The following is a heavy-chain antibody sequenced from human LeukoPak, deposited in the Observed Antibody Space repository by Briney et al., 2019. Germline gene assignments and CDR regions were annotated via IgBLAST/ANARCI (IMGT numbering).Heavy chain of an antibody. V-gene: IGHV3-11*04. D-gene: IGHD4-11*01. CDR3: AKAIRPQLTSNYFDD. CDR2: ISTSGSTI. Sequence: GGSLRLSCAASGFTFSDYYMSWIRQAPGKGLEWVSYISTSGSTIYYADSVKGRFTISRDNAKNSLYLQMNSLRAEDTAVYYCAKAIRPQLTSNYFDDWGQGTLVTVSS. J-gene: IGHJ4*02. CDR1: GFTFSDYY.